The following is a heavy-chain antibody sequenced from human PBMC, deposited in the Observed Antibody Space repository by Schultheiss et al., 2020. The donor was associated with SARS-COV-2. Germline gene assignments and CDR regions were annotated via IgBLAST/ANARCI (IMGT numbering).Heavy chain of an antibody. D-gene: IGHD6-6*01. CDR1: GGSISSGGYY. V-gene: IGHV4-31*03. CDR2: IYYSGST. CDR3: ARGGQGQLVRWRGYYYMDV. Sequence: SETLSLTCTVSGGSISSGGYYWSWIRQHPGKGLEWIGYIYYSGSTYYNPSLKSRVTISVDTSKNQFSLKLSSVTAADTAVYYCARGGQGQLVRWRGYYYMDVWGKGTTVTVSS. J-gene: IGHJ6*03.